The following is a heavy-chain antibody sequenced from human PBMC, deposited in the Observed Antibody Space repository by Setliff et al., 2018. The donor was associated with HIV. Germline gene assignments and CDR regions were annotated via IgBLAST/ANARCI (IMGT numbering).Heavy chain of an antibody. CDR2: IDPSDSYT. CDR3: ASHDYYDSSVYYYRFDY. V-gene: IGHV5-10-1*01. J-gene: IGHJ4*02. Sequence: PGESLKISCKGSGYSFTSYWINWVRLMPGKGLEWMGRIDPSDSYTNYNPSFQGHVTISADKSISTAYLQWSSLKASDTAMYYCASHDYYDSSVYYYRFDYWGQGTLVTVSS. CDR1: GYSFTSYW. D-gene: IGHD3-22*01.